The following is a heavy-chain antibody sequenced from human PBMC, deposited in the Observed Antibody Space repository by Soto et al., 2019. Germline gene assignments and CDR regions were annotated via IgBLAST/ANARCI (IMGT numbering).Heavy chain of an antibody. Sequence: GGSLKISCQTSGYTFTNYWIGWVRQMPGGALEWLGLIFPRDFDVRYSPSFEGQVTISADRSTATAFLQWRSLDASDSALYFCARLVSLLQPIDSWGQGTPVTVSS. CDR2: IFPRDFDV. V-gene: IGHV5-51*01. CDR3: ARLVSLLQPIDS. J-gene: IGHJ5*01. D-gene: IGHD4-4*01. CDR1: GYTFTNYW.